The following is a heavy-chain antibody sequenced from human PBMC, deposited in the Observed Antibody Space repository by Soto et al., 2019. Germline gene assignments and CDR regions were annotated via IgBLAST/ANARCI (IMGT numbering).Heavy chain of an antibody. D-gene: IGHD3-10*01. V-gene: IGHV3-30*18. Sequence: GGSLRLSCAASGFTFSSYGMHWVRQAPGKGLEWVAVISYDGSNKYYADSVKGRFTISRDNSKNTLYLQMNSLRAEDTAVYYCAKDTYYYGSGSYYGLDYWGQGT. CDR3: AKDTYYYGSGSYYGLDY. J-gene: IGHJ4*02. CDR2: ISYDGSNK. CDR1: GFTFSSYG.